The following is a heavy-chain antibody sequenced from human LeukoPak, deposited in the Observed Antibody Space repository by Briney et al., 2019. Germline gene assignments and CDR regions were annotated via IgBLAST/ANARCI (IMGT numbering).Heavy chain of an antibody. J-gene: IGHJ4*02. CDR1: GFTFSNAW. Sequence: GGSLRLSCAASGFTFSNAWMSWVRQAPGKGLEWVGRIKSKGNGGTTDFAAPVKGRFTISRDDSKNTLFLQMNSLKTEDTAMYYCTTDDPINKSWGQGTLVTATS. V-gene: IGHV3-15*01. CDR2: IKSKGNGGTT. CDR3: TTDDPINKS.